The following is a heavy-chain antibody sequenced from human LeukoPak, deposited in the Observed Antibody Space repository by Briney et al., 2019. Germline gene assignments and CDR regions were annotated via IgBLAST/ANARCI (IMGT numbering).Heavy chain of an antibody. Sequence: GGSLRLSCAASRFTFSSYAMHWVRQAPGKGLEWVAVISYDGSNKYYADSVKGRFTISRDNSRNTLYLQMNSLRAEDTAVYYCAKLFTVTTFLEFDYWGQGTLVTVSS. CDR1: RFTFSSYA. CDR2: ISYDGSNK. V-gene: IGHV3-30-3*02. CDR3: AKLFTVTTFLEFDY. J-gene: IGHJ4*02. D-gene: IGHD4-17*01.